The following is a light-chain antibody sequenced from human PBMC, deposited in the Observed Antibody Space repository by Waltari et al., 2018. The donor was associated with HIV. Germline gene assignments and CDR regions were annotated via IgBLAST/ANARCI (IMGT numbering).Light chain of an antibody. V-gene: IGLV1-51*01. CDR2: DNH. CDR1: TPNIGNNF. Sequence: HSVLTQPPAVSAAPGQKVTLSCSGTTPNIGNNFVCWYQKLPGTAPKLLIFDNHKRPSGVSDRFSASKSATSATLDITGLHTGDEAEYYCGTWDTSLNAGVFGGGTKVSVL. CDR3: GTWDTSLNAGV. J-gene: IGLJ2*01.